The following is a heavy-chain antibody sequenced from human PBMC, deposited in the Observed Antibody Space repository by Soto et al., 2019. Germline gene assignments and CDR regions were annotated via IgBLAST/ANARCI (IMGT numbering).Heavy chain of an antibody. V-gene: IGHV1-3*01. D-gene: IGHD3-3*01. CDR3: ASMNYDFWSGYLAPYYYYYGMDV. CDR2: INAGNGNT. J-gene: IGHJ6*02. CDR1: GYTFTSYA. Sequence: GASVKVSCKASGYTFTSYAMHWVRQAPGQRLEWMGWINAGNGNTKYSQKFQGRVTITRDTSASTAYMELSSLRSEDTAVYYCASMNYDFWSGYLAPYYYYYGMDVWGQGTTVTVSS.